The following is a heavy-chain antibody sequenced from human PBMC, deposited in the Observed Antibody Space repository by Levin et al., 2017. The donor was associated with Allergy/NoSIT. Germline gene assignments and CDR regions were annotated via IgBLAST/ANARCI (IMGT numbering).Heavy chain of an antibody. CDR2: FDPEDGET. Sequence: GESLKISCKVSGYTLTELSMHWVRQAPGKGLEWMGGFDPEDGETIYAQKFQGRVTMTEDTSTDTAYMELSSLRSEDTAVYYCATDQEYSSSSFDYWGQGTLVTVSS. V-gene: IGHV1-24*01. CDR1: GYTLTELS. D-gene: IGHD6-13*01. CDR3: ATDQEYSSSSFDY. J-gene: IGHJ4*02.